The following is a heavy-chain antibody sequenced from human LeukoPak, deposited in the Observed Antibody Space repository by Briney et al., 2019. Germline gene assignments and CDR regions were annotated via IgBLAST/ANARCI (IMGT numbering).Heavy chain of an antibody. CDR3: TRRQWPMWFDP. J-gene: IGHJ5*02. D-gene: IGHD6-19*01. CDR1: GFTFSNAW. Sequence: GGSLRLSCAASGFTFSNAWMSWVRQAPGKGLEWVGRIKSKTDGGTTDYAAPVKGRFTISRDDSKNTLYLQMNSLKTEDTAVYYCTRRQWPMWFDPWGQGTLVTVSS. CDR2: IKSKTDGGTT. V-gene: IGHV3-15*01.